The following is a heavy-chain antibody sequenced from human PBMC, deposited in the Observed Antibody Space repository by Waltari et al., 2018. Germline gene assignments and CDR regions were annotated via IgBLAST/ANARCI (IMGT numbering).Heavy chain of an antibody. V-gene: IGHV4-39*01. CDR3: ATYIGASVGTAAYDV. D-gene: IGHD5-12*01. Sequence: QLQLQESGPGLVKPSETLSPTCSVSGVSITTTRHYWGWIRQPPGQGLEWIGTMSYSGATYCSPSLKVRVTISRDTSKNQLSLRLGSVTAADTAVYYCATYIGASVGTAAYDVWGQGTMVTVSA. CDR1: GVSITTTRHY. CDR2: MSYSGAT. J-gene: IGHJ3*01.